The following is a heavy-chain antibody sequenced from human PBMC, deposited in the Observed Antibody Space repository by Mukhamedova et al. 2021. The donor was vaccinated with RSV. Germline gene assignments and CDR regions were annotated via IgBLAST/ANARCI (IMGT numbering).Heavy chain of an antibody. D-gene: IGHD6-13*01. J-gene: IGHJ4*02. CDR2: ISYDGSNK. CDR3: ARDPAGSSSWYFFDY. Sequence: AVISYDGSNKYYADSVKGRFTISRDNSKNTLYLQMNSLRAEDTAVYYCARDPAGSSSWYFFDYWGQGTLVTVSS. V-gene: IGHV3-30*01.